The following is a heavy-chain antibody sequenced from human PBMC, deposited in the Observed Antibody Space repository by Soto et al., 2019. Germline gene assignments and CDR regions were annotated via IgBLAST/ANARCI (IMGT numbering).Heavy chain of an antibody. J-gene: IGHJ5*02. Sequence: ASVKVSCKVSGYTLTELSMHWVRQAPGKGLEWMGGFDPEDGETIYAQKFQGRVTMTEDTSTDTAYMELSSLRSEDTAVYYCATDPWEEWWFDPWGQGTLVTVSS. V-gene: IGHV1-24*01. CDR2: FDPEDGET. CDR1: GYTLTELS. D-gene: IGHD1-26*01. CDR3: ATDPWEEWWFDP.